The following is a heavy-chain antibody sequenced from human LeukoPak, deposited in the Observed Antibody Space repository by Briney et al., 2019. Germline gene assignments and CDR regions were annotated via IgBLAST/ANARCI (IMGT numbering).Heavy chain of an antibody. CDR3: ARSRGLDLHSYYYMDV. J-gene: IGHJ6*03. CDR2: ISSNGGST. D-gene: IGHD3-10*01. Sequence: GGSLRLSFPASGFTFSSYTIHWVRQAPGKGLEYVSTISSNGGSTYYANSVKVRFTISRDNSKNTLYLQMGSLRAEDMAVYYCARSRGLDLHSYYYMDVWGKGTTVTVSS. CDR1: GFTFSSYT. V-gene: IGHV3-64*01.